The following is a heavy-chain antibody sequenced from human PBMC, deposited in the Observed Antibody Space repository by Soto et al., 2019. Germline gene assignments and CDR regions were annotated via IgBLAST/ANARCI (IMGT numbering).Heavy chain of an antibody. Sequence: SETLSLTCTVSGGYISSYYWSWIRQPPGKGLEWIGYIYYSGSTNYNPSLKSRVTISVDTSKNQFSLKLSSVTAADTAVYYCASAPLSYCSGGSCYYHNWFDPWGQGTLVTVSS. V-gene: IGHV4-59*01. CDR1: GGYISSYY. D-gene: IGHD2-15*01. CDR3: ASAPLSYCSGGSCYYHNWFDP. CDR2: IYYSGST. J-gene: IGHJ5*02.